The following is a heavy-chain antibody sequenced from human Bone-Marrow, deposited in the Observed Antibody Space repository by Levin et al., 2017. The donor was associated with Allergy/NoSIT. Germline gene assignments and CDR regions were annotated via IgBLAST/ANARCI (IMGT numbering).Heavy chain of an antibody. J-gene: IGHJ6*02. D-gene: IGHD3-10*01. V-gene: IGHV3-49*03. CDR1: GFTFGDYA. CDR2: IRSKKYGGTI. Sequence: GESLKISCTGSGFTFGDYAMSWIRQAPGKGLEWVGFIRSKKYGGTIEYAASVKGRFTVSRDDLNSVAYLQMNSLKPDDTAVYYCARDPDYYGSGTYGFYGMDVWGQGTTVTVSS. CDR3: ARDPDYYGSGTYGFYGMDV.